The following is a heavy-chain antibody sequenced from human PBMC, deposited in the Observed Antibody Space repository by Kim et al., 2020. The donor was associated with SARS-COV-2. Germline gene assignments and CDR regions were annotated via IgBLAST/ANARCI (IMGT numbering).Heavy chain of an antibody. J-gene: IGHJ4*02. D-gene: IGHD1-1*01. CDR1: GFTFDDYA. Sequence: GGSLRLSCAASGFTFDDYAMHWVRQAPGKGLEWVSGISWNSGSIGYADSVKGRFTISRDNAKNSLYLQMNSPRAEDTALYYCAKGQNDALKSSFDYWGQG. V-gene: IGHV3-9*01. CDR3: AKGQNDALKSSFDY. CDR2: ISWNSGSI.